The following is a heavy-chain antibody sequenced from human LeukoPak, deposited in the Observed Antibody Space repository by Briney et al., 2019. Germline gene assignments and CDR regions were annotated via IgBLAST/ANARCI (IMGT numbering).Heavy chain of an antibody. J-gene: IGHJ4*02. CDR3: ARDGPGEKSNFDF. Sequence: GASVKVSCKASGYTFINYYMHWVRQAPGQGLEWMGIINPSGGSTRYAQKFQGRVTMTRDTSINTAYMELSRLRSDDTAVYYCARDGPGEKSNFDFWGQGTLVTVSS. CDR1: GYTFINYY. CDR2: INPSGGST. D-gene: IGHD1-26*01. V-gene: IGHV1-46*01.